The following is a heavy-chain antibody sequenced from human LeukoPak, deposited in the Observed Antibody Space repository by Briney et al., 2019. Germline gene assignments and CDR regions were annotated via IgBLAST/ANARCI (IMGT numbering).Heavy chain of an antibody. CDR2: IHTSGTT. CDR1: DVFISAYY. Sequence: SETLSLTCTVSDVFISAYYWSWIRQPAGKGREWIGRIHTSGTTNYNPSLKSRVSVSVDTSKKQFSLKLTSVTAADTAVYYCARVVSADWFDPWGQGTQVTVSS. CDR3: ARVVSADWFDP. J-gene: IGHJ5*02. V-gene: IGHV4-4*07. D-gene: IGHD3-10*01.